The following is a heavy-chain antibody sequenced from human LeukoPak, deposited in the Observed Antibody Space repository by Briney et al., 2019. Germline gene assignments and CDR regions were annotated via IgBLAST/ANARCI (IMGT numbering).Heavy chain of an antibody. CDR1: GGSISSYY. D-gene: IGHD2-15*01. CDR2: IYISGST. V-gene: IGHV4-4*07. J-gene: IGHJ4*02. CDR3: ARDKVGIVERGAYYFDY. Sequence: PSETLSLTCTVSGGSISSYYWSWIRQPAGKGLEWIGRIYISGSTKYNPSLKSRVTMSVDTSKNQFSLKLSSVTAADTAVYYCARDKVGIVERGAYYFDYWGQGTLVTVSS.